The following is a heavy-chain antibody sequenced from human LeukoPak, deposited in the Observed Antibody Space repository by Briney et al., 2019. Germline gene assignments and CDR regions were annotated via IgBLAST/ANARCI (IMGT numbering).Heavy chain of an antibody. CDR1: GFSLSTSGVG. CDR2: IYWNDDK. J-gene: IGHJ4*02. Sequence: ESGPTLVKPTQTLTLTCTFSGFSLSTSGVGVGWIRQPPGKALEWLALIYWNDDKRYSPSLKSRLTITKDTSKNQVVLTMTNMDPVDTATYYCAHGGSKWELDNYFDYWGQGTLVTVSS. V-gene: IGHV2-5*01. CDR3: AHGGSKWELDNYFDY. D-gene: IGHD1-26*01.